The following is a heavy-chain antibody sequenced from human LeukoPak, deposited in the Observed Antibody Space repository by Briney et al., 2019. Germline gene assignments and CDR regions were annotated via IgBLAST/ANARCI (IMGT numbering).Heavy chain of an antibody. J-gene: IGHJ4*02. Sequence: ASVKVSCKASGYTFTGYYMHWVRQAPGQGLEWMGWINPNSGGTNYAQKFQGRVTMTRDTSISTAYMELSRLRSDDTAVYYCARDIYDSSGYYTPDYWGQGTLVTVSS. CDR3: ARDIYDSSGYYTPDY. D-gene: IGHD3-22*01. CDR2: INPNSGGT. CDR1: GYTFTGYY. V-gene: IGHV1-2*02.